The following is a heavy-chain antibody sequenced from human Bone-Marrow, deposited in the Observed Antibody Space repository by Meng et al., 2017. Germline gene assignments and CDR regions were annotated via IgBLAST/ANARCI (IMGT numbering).Heavy chain of an antibody. Sequence: QVQLQASGPGLVKPSGTLSLTCGVFGASVSSGYWWTWVRQPPGKGLEWIGEFHHSGTTNYNPSLRSRVTISVDTSKNQFSLRLTSVTAADTAVYYCAASPGWWRIDSWGQGTLVTVSS. CDR1: GASVSSGYW. CDR3: AASPGWWRIDS. CDR2: FHHSGTT. V-gene: IGHV4-4*02. D-gene: IGHD6-19*01. J-gene: IGHJ4*02.